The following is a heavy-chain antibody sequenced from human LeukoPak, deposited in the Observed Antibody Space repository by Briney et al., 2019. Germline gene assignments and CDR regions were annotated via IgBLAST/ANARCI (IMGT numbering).Heavy chain of an antibody. D-gene: IGHD3-3*01. Sequence: ASVKASCKASGYTFTGYYMHWVRQAPGQGLEWMGWINPNSGGTTYAQKFQGRVTMTRDTSISTAYLEVSRLRSDDTAVYYCARDPLEWLVLPKALDIWGQGAMVTVSS. J-gene: IGHJ3*02. CDR2: INPNSGGT. V-gene: IGHV1-2*02. CDR3: ARDPLEWLVLPKALDI. CDR1: GYTFTGYY.